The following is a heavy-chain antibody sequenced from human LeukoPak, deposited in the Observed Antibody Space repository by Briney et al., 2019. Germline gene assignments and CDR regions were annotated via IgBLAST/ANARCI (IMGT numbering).Heavy chain of an antibody. J-gene: IGHJ4*02. CDR3: ARARVIAATQTFDY. D-gene: IGHD2-15*01. CDR1: GGSISSNGYN. Sequence: SETLSLTCTVSGGSISSNGYNWGHIRPPPGKGREWTGSIHYTGSTYYNLSLKSRVTISVDTSKKQFSLKLSSVTAADTAVYYCARARVIAATQTFDYWGQGTPITVSS. V-gene: IGHV4-39*01. CDR2: IHYTGST.